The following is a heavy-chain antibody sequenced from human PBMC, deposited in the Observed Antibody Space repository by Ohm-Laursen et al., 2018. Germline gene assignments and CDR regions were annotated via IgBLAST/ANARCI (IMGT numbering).Heavy chain of an antibody. V-gene: IGHV4-59*07. CDR1: CGSISSYY. Sequence: SDTLSLTCTVSCGSISSYYWIWIRPPPGQGLEWIGYFFYSGSTNYNPSLKSRVTISVDTSKNQLSLRLSSVTSADTAVYYCARGPIFGVVNNCFDPWGQGTLVTVSS. J-gene: IGHJ5*02. D-gene: IGHD3-3*01. CDR3: ARGPIFGVVNNCFDP. CDR2: FFYSGST.